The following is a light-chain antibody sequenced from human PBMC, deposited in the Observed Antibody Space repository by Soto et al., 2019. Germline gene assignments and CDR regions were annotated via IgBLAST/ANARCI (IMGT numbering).Light chain of an antibody. Sequence: DIQMTQSPSSLSASVGDRVTITCQASQDISNYLNWYQQKPGKAPKPLIYDASSLEIGVPSRFSGSGSGTDFTFTISSLQPEDIATYYCQHYDNVPLTFGGGTKVEIK. V-gene: IGKV1-33*01. CDR2: DAS. J-gene: IGKJ4*01. CDR3: QHYDNVPLT. CDR1: QDISNY.